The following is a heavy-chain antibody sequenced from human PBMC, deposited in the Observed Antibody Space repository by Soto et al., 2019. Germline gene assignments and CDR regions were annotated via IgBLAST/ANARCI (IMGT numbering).Heavy chain of an antibody. D-gene: IGHD2-21*02. CDR3: ARVGRLGVTGY. V-gene: IGHV4-30-4*01. CDR1: GGSISSGDYY. CDR2: IYYSGST. Sequence: SETLSLTCTVSGGSISSGDYYWSWIRQPPGKGLEWIGYIYYSGSTYYNPSLKSRVTISVDTSKNQFSLKLSSVTAADTAVYYCARVGRLGVTGYWGQGTLVTVSS. J-gene: IGHJ4*02.